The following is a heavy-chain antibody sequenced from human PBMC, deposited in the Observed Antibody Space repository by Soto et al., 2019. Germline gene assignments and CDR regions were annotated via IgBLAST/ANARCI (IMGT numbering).Heavy chain of an antibody. CDR2: ISFTGAT. J-gene: IGHJ6*02. D-gene: IGHD5-12*01. CDR1: GDSVTSGHYF. Sequence: QVQLQESGPGLVKPSETLSLICIVSGDSVTSGHYFWNWIRQPPGKGLEWIGHISFTGATNYSPPSNNRVTMSGDTSKSQASLTRTSVTSADTAIYYFASARSDIVGGSFGRRLAVWGQGTPVTVSS. V-gene: IGHV4-61*01. CDR3: ASARSDIVGGSFGRRLAV.